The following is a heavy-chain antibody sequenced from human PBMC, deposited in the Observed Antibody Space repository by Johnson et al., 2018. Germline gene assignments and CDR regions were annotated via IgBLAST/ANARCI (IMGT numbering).Heavy chain of an antibody. CDR3: ARDRGGYYYGMDV. CDR1: GFTFSSYG. J-gene: IGHJ6*02. CDR2: ISYDGSNK. V-gene: IGHV3-33*05. D-gene: IGHD3-16*01. Sequence: QVQLVESGGGVVQPGRSLRLSCAASGFTFSSYGMHWVRQAPGKGLEWVAVISYDGSNKYYADSVKGRFTISRDNSKNTLYLQMNSLRAEDKAVYYCARDRGGYYYGMDVWGQGTTVTVSS.